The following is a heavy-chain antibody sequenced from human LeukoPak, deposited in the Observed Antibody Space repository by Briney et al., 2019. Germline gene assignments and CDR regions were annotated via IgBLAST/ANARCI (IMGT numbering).Heavy chain of an antibody. CDR1: GYTFTDYS. D-gene: IGHD1-1*01. CDR3: ARAGTWNDFDY. V-gene: IGHV1-2*02. J-gene: IGHJ4*02. Sequence: GVSVKVSCKASGYTFTDYSLHWVRQAPGQGLEWMGWIYPDSGGTNYAQNFQGRVTMTRDTSISAAYMELTRLKSDDTAVYYCARAGTWNDFDYWGQGTLVTVSS. CDR2: IYPDSGGT.